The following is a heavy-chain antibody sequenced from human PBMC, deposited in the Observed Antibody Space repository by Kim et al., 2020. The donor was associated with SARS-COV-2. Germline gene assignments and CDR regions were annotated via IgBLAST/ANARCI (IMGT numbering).Heavy chain of an antibody. D-gene: IGHD2-2*01. Sequence: ASVKVSCKASGYTFTSYYMHWVRQAPGQGLEWMGIINPSGGSTSYAQKFQGRVTMTRDTSTSTVYMELSSLRSEDTAVYYCASPILGYCSSTSCYGEYYYYGMDVWGQGTTVTVSS. CDR3: ASPILGYCSSTSCYGEYYYYGMDV. J-gene: IGHJ6*02. CDR1: GYTFTSYY. CDR2: INPSGGST. V-gene: IGHV1-46*01.